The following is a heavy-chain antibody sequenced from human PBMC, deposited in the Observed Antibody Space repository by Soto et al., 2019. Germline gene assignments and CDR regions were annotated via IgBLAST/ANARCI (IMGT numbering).Heavy chain of an antibody. D-gene: IGHD3-3*02. Sequence: EVQLVESGGGLVQPGRSLRLSCTGSGFTLGAYAMSWDRQAPGKGLEWVGSIRSRAYGGTTEYAASVKGRFTISRDASKSIAYLQMNSLETEDTAVYYCTRYRLASDLSDFDYWGQGTLVTVSS. CDR3: TRYRLASDLSDFDY. V-gene: IGHV3-49*04. CDR1: GFTLGAYA. CDR2: IRSRAYGGTT. J-gene: IGHJ4*02.